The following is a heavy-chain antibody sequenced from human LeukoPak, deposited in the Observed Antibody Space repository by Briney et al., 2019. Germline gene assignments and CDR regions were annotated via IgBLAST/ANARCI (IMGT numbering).Heavy chain of an antibody. CDR3: AKRRATGVAGYIDY. CDR1: GFTSSSYA. Sequence: GGSLRLSCAASGFTSSSYAMSWVRQGPGKGLEWVSAISGSGGSTYYADSVKGRFTISRDNSKNTLYLQMNSLRAEDTAVYYCAKRRATGVAGYIDYWGQGTLVTVSS. CDR2: ISGSGGST. D-gene: IGHD6-19*01. J-gene: IGHJ4*02. V-gene: IGHV3-23*01.